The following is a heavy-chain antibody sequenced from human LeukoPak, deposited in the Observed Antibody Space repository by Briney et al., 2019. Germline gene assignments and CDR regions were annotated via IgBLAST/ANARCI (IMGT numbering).Heavy chain of an antibody. J-gene: IGHJ4*02. CDR1: GFTFSNSW. CDR2: IKQDGAEI. CDR3: ASGNHFDY. Sequence: GGSLRLSCAASGFTFSNSWMSWVRQAPGKGLEWVASIKQDGAEIYYVDSVKGRFTVSRGNARRSLHLQMNCLRADHSALFYCASGNHFDYWGQGTLVTVSS. V-gene: IGHV3-7*02.